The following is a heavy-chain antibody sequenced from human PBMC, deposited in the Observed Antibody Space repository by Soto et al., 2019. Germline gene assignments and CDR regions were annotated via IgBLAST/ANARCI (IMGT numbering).Heavy chain of an antibody. J-gene: IGHJ4*02. Sequence: ASVKVSCKASGYTFTSYAMHWVRQAPGQRLEWMGWINAGNGNTKYSQKFQGRVTVTRDTSASTAYMELSSLRSEDTAVYYCARGTLMAYATSDYWGQGPLGTVFS. CDR1: GYTFTSYA. D-gene: IGHD2-8*01. V-gene: IGHV1-3*01. CDR2: INAGNGNT. CDR3: ARGTLMAYATSDY.